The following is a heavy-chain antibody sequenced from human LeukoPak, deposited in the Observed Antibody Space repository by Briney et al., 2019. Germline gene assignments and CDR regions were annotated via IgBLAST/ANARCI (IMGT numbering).Heavy chain of an antibody. V-gene: IGHV4-34*01. Sequence: SETLSLTCAVYGGSFSGYYWSWIRQPPGKGLEWIGEINHSGSTNYNPSLKSRVTISVDTSKNQFSLKLSSVTAADTAVYYCARGIPEYYYYMDVWGKGTTVTVSS. CDR1: GGSFSGYY. CDR3: ARGIPEYYYYMDV. J-gene: IGHJ6*03. CDR2: INHSGST.